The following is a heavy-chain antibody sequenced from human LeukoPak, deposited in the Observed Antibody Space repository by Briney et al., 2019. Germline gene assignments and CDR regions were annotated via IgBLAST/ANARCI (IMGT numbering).Heavy chain of an antibody. CDR1: GGSXXSYY. V-gene: IGHV4-59*01. CDR2: IYYSGST. D-gene: IGHD5-24*01. Sequence: XTXXGGSXXSYYWSWIRQPPGKGMEWIGYIYYSGSTNYNPSLKRRVTISVETSKKEFSLKLSSVTAADTAVYYCARHVEMATIADYWGQGTLVTVSS. CDR3: ARHVEMATIADY. J-gene: IGHJ4*02.